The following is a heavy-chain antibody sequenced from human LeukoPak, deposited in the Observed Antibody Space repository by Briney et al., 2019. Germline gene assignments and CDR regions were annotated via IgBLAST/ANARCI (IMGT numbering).Heavy chain of an antibody. CDR1: GYTFTGYY. J-gene: IGHJ6*02. Sequence: ASVKVSCKASGYTFTGYYIHWVRQAPGQGLEWMGRIIPILGIANYAQKFQGRVTITADKSTSTAYMELSSLRSEDTAVYYCARGAEQAFYGMDVWGQGTTVTVSS. CDR3: ARGAEQAFYGMDV. V-gene: IGHV1-69*04. CDR2: IIPILGIA. D-gene: IGHD1/OR15-1a*01.